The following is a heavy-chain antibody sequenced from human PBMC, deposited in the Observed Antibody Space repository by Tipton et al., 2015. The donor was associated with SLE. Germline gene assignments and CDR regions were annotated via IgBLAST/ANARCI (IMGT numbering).Heavy chain of an antibody. D-gene: IGHD3-3*01. V-gene: IGHV4-38-2*01. CDR2: IYHSGST. CDR3: ARLRSIDYMDV. Sequence: TLSLTCAVSGYSISSGYYWGWIRQPPGKGLEWIGSIYHSGSTYYNPSLKSRVTISVDTSKNQFSLKLSSVTAADTAVYYCARLRSIDYMDVWGKGTTVTVSS. J-gene: IGHJ6*03. CDR1: GYSISSGYY.